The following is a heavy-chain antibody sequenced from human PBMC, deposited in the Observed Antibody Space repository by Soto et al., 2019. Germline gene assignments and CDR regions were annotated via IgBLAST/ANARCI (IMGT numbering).Heavy chain of an antibody. CDR2: ITGGGDDT. CDR3: VKVSSASRPYYFDY. V-gene: IGHV3-23*01. Sequence: EVQLLDSGGGFVQPGGSLRLSCEASGFTFSGYAMSWVRQAPGRRLEWISAITGGGDDTYYADYVKGRVTISRDNSKNTLYLQMISLRAEDTALYYCVKVSSASRPYYFDYWGQGTLVTVSS. J-gene: IGHJ4*02. CDR1: GFTFSGYA. D-gene: IGHD3-22*01.